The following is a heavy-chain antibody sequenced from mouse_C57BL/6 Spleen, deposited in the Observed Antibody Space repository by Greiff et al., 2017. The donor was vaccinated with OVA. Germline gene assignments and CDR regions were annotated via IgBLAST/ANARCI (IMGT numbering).Heavy chain of an antibody. CDR3: TRGARGYFDY. Sequence: EVQGVESGGGLVQPGGSMKLSCAASGFTFSDAWMDWVRQSPEKGLEWVAEIRNKANNHATYYAESVKGRFTISRDDSKSSVYLQMNSLRAEDTGIYYCTRGARGYFDYWGQGTTLTVSS. CDR1: GFTFSDAW. J-gene: IGHJ2*01. CDR2: IRNKANNHAT. V-gene: IGHV6-6*01.